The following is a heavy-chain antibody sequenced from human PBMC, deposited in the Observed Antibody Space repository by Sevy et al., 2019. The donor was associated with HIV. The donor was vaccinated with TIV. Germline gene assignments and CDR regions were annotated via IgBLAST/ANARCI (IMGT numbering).Heavy chain of an antibody. V-gene: IGHV1-46*03. CDR3: GRTSTRGGFDY. D-gene: IGHD5-12*01. Sequence: ASVKVSCKASGYTFTNYYMHWVRQAPGQGLEWMGIINPSDVSTVYAQKFQGRVTMTRDTSTSTVYMELSSLRSDDTAVYYCGRTSTRGGFDYRGQGALVTVSS. CDR1: GYTFTNYY. J-gene: IGHJ4*02. CDR2: INPSDVST.